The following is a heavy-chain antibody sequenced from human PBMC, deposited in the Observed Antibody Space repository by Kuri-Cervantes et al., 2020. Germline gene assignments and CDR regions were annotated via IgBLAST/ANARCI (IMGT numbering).Heavy chain of an antibody. D-gene: IGHD1-26*01. CDR1: GGSFSGYY. V-gene: IGHV4-59*12. J-gene: IGHJ6*02. CDR3: ARGARHPTYGMDV. Sequence: GSLRLSCAVYGGSFSGYYWSWIRQPPGKGLEWIGYIYYSGSTNYNPSLKSRVTISVDTSKNQFSLKLSSVTAADTAVYYCARGARHPTYGMDVWGQGTTVTVSS. CDR2: IYYSGST.